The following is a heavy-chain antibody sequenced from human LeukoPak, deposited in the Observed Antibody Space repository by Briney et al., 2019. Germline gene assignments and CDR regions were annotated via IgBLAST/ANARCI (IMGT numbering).Heavy chain of an antibody. CDR1: GFTFSSYS. CDR3: ARVRWWLLIDY. D-gene: IGHD5-12*01. V-gene: IGHV3-7*01. CDR2: IKQDGSEK. J-gene: IGHJ4*02. Sequence: GVSLRPSCAASGFTFSSYSMNWVRQAPGKGLEWVANIKQDGSEKYYVDSVKGRFTISRDNAKNSLYLQMNSLRAEDTAVYYCARVRWWLLIDYWGQGTLVTVSS.